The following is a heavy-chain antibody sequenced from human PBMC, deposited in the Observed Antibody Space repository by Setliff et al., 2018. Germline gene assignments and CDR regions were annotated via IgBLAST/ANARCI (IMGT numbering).Heavy chain of an antibody. CDR3: ASGDGYNYAFDI. J-gene: IGHJ3*02. D-gene: IGHD5-12*01. V-gene: IGHV4-34*01. CDR1: GGSFSGYY. CDR2: INHSGST. Sequence: KASETLSLTCAVYGGSFSGYYWSWIRQPPGKGLEWIGEINHSGSTNYNPSLKSRVTISVDTSKNQFSLKLSSVTAADTAVYYCASGDGYNYAFDIWGQGTMVTVSS.